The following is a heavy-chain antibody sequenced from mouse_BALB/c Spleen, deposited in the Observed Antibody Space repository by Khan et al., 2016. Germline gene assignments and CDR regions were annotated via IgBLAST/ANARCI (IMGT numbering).Heavy chain of an antibody. CDR1: GFSLIAYG. CDR3: ARDGWGYYAMDY. V-gene: IGHV2-6-7*01. J-gene: IGHJ4*01. CDR2: IWGDGTT. Sequence: VELVESGPGLVAPSQSLSITCTVSGFSLIAYGVNWVRQPPGKSLEWLGMIWGDGTTDYNSALKSRLNITKDNYKSQVFLKMNSLQTDDTARYYCARDGWGYYAMDYWGQGTSVTVSS. D-gene: IGHD2-2*01.